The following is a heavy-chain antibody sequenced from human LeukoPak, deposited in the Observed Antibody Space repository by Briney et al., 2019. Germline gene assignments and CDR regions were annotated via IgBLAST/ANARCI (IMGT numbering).Heavy chain of an antibody. Sequence: SETLSLTCTVSGGSISSYYWSWIRQPPGKGLEWIGYIYYIGSTNYNPSLKSRVTISVDTSKNQFSLKLSSVTAADTAVYYCARDRVGYGVEYYFDYWGQGTLVTVSS. V-gene: IGHV4-59*01. CDR3: ARDRVGYGVEYYFDY. J-gene: IGHJ4*02. CDR1: GGSISSYY. D-gene: IGHD2-15*01. CDR2: IYYIGST.